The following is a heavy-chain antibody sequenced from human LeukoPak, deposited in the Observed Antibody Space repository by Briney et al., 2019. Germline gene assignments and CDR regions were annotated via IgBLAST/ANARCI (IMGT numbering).Heavy chain of an antibody. D-gene: IGHD3-9*01. J-gene: IGHJ4*02. CDR3: ARGPPYYDILTGYYTLDY. CDR2: ISSSSSYI. CDR1: GFTFSSYS. Sequence: GGSLRLSCAASGFTFSSYSMNWVRQAPGKGLEWVSSISSSSSYIYYADSVKGRFTISRDNAKNSLYLQMNSLRAEDTAVYYCARGPPYYDILTGYYTLDYWGQGTLVTVSS. V-gene: IGHV3-21*01.